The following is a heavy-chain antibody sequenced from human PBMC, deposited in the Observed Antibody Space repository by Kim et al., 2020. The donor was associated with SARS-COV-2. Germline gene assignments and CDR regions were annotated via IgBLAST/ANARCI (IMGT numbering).Heavy chain of an antibody. D-gene: IGHD3-10*01. CDR1: GYSFSSYW. CDR2: IDPSDSYT. CDR3: ARRENYGSGSHSDY. Sequence: GESLKISCKGSGYSFSSYWITWVRQMPGKGLGWMGRIDPSDSYTNYSPSFQGHVTISTDKSISTAYLQWSSLKASDTAMYYCARRENYGSGSHSDYWGQGTLVTVSS. V-gene: IGHV5-10-1*01. J-gene: IGHJ4*02.